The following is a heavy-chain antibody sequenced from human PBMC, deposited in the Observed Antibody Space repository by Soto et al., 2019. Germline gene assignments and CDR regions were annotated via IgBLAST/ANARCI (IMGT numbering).Heavy chain of an antibody. CDR3: AEDSASDDFWSGYYEG. CDR2: ISYDGSNK. D-gene: IGHD3-3*01. V-gene: IGHV3-30*18. J-gene: IGHJ4*02. Sequence: GGSLRLSCAASGFTFSSYGMHWVRQAPGKGLEWVAVISYDGSNKYYADSVKGRFTISRDNSKNTLYLQMNSLRAEDTAVYYCAEDSASDDFWSGYYEGWGQGTLVTVSS. CDR1: GFTFSSYG.